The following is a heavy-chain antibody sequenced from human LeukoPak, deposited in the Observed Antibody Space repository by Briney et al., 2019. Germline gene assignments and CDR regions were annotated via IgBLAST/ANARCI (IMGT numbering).Heavy chain of an antibody. CDR1: GFTLSSYS. V-gene: IGHV3-48*04. J-gene: IGHJ4*02. CDR2: ISSSSSTI. CDR3: ASLTVGYGANPIILGDY. D-gene: IGHD4-23*01. Sequence: GGSLRLSCAASGFTLSSYSMNWVRQAPGKGLEWVSYISSSSSTIYYADSVKGRFTISRDNAKNSLYLQMNSLRAEDTAVYYCASLTVGYGANPIILGDYWGQGTLVTVSS.